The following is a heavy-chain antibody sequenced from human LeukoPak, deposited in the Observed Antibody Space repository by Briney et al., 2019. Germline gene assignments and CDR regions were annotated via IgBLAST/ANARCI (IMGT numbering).Heavy chain of an antibody. D-gene: IGHD3-22*01. V-gene: IGHV4-34*01. CDR1: GGSFSGYY. Sequence: PSETLSLTCAVYGGSFSGYYWSWIRQPPGKGLEWIGEINHSGSTNYNPSLKSRVTISVDTSKNQFSLKLSSVTAADSAVYYCARERYFDSTGYYYDFDYWGQGTLVTVSS. CDR2: INHSGST. J-gene: IGHJ4*02. CDR3: ARERYFDSTGYYYDFDY.